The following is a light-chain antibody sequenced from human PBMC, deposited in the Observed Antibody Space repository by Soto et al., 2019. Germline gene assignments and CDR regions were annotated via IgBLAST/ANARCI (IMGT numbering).Light chain of an antibody. CDR2: ADN. J-gene: IGLJ3*02. CDR1: TSNIGRNS. V-gene: IGLV1-44*01. Sequence: QSVLTQPPSASGTPGQRFTISCSGSTSNIGRNSVYWYQQLPGTAPKLLIYADNIRPSGVPDRFSGSKSATSASLAITGLQPDDEADYYCQSYDRSLVGLVFGAGTKLTVL. CDR3: QSYDRSLVGLV.